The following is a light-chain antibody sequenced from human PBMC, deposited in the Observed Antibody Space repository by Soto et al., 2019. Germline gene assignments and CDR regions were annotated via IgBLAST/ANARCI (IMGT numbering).Light chain of an antibody. Sequence: DIQMTQSPSTLSASVGERVTITCRASESIRTWLAWYQHKPGTAPKFLIYDASTVESGVPSRFSGSGSGTEFTLTISSLQPDDFATYYCQQYNNYPRTFGQGTKVDIK. CDR1: ESIRTW. J-gene: IGKJ1*01. CDR2: DAS. CDR3: QQYNNYPRT. V-gene: IGKV1-5*01.